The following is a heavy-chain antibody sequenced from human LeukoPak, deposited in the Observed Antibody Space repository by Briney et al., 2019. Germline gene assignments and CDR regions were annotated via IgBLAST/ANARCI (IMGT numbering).Heavy chain of an antibody. J-gene: IGHJ6*03. D-gene: IGHD2-2*02. V-gene: IGHV4-34*01. Sequence: SSETLSLTSAVYGGSFSGYYWSWIRQPPGKGLEWIGEINHSGSTNYNPSLKSRVTISVDTSKNQFSLKLSSVTAADTAVYYCARVVVVVPAAIRATNYYYYYMDVWGKGTTVTVSS. CDR3: ARVVVVVPAAIRATNYYYYYMDV. CDR1: GGSFSGYY. CDR2: INHSGST.